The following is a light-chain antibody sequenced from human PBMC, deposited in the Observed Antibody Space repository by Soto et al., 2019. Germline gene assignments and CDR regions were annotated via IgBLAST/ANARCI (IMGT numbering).Light chain of an antibody. CDR1: ESVSSN. V-gene: IGKV3-20*01. Sequence: IGLTQSTATLSLSPGERATLSCRASESVSSNLAWYQQKAGQAPRLLIYGASNRATGIPDRFSGSGSGTDFTLTISRLEPEDFAVYYCQQYGSSGTFGQGSKVDIK. CDR3: QQYGSSGT. J-gene: IGKJ1*01. CDR2: GAS.